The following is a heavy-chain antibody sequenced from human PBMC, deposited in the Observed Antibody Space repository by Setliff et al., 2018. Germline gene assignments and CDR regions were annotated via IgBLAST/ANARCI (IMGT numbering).Heavy chain of an antibody. CDR1: GYTFTSFG. J-gene: IGHJ4*02. V-gene: IGHV1-18*01. D-gene: IGHD3-22*01. CDR2: IKPGIDTT. Sequence: ASVKVSCKASGYTFTSFGISWVRQAPGQGLEWMGVIKPGIDTTTYAEMFQDRVTMTTDTSTSTAYMDLRSLRSDDTAMYYCARINFYDSTAYYYAPHYWGQGTLVTVSS. CDR3: ARINFYDSTAYYYAPHY.